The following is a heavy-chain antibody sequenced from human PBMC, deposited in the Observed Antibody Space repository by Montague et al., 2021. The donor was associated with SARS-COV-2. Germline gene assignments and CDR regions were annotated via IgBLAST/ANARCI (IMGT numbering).Heavy chain of an antibody. Sequence: SETLSLTCTVSGGSISSSSYYWGWNRQPPGKGLEWKGSIYYSGSTYYNPYLKSRVTISVDTSKNTFSLKLSTVTAADTAEYYCARQENSSGWFKPDAFDIWGQGTMVTVSS. CDR3: ARQENSSGWFKPDAFDI. V-gene: IGHV4-39*01. D-gene: IGHD6-19*01. CDR1: GGSISSSSYY. CDR2: IYYSGST. J-gene: IGHJ3*02.